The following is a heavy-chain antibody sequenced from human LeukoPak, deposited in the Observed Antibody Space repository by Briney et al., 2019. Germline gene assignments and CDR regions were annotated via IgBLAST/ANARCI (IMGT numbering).Heavy chain of an antibody. Sequence: GGSLRLSCAASGFTVSSNYMSWVRQAPGKGLEWVSVIYSGGSTYYADSVKGRFTISRDNSKNTLYLQMNSLRAEDTAVYYCARGYLQDYYGSGSLDYWGQGTLVTVSS. CDR1: GFTVSSNY. V-gene: IGHV3-53*01. CDR3: ARGYLQDYYGSGSLDY. D-gene: IGHD3-10*01. CDR2: IYSGGST. J-gene: IGHJ4*02.